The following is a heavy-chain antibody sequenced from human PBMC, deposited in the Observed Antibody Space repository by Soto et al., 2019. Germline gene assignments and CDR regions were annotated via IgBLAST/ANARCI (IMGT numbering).Heavy chain of an antibody. CDR3: ARDGSRGPATGWFDP. J-gene: IGHJ5*02. V-gene: IGHV3-30*04. CDR2: ISYDGRNK. Sequence: GGSRDSPVQPLDSPSVALLCTGSARLQGKDRNMFHLLVVMGVTHIPVFSLECVAVISYDGRNKYYADSVRGRFTISRDNSKNTLYLQMNSLRVEDTAVYHCARDGSRGPATGWFDPWGQGTLVTVSS. D-gene: IGHD2-2*01. CDR1: DSPSVALL.